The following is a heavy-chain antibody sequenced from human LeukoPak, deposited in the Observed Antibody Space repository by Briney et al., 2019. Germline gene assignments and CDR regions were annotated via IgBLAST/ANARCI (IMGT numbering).Heavy chain of an antibody. CDR2: IYYSGGT. D-gene: IGHD6-19*01. J-gene: IGHJ3*02. CDR3: ARPTVAGTFDAFDI. CDR1: GGSIGRTSYY. Sequence: SETLSLTCTVSGGSIGRTSYYWGWARQPPGKGLEWIGTIYYSGGTYYNPSLKSRVTIFVDTSKNQFSLKLTSVTAADTAVYYCARPTVAGTFDAFDIWGQGTMVTVSS. V-gene: IGHV4-39*01.